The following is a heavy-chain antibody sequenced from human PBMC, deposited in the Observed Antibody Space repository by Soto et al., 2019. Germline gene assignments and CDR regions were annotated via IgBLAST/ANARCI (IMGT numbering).Heavy chain of an antibody. V-gene: IGHV3-13*01. Sequence: PGGSLRLSCEASGFTFSGFDMHWVRQPTGKGLEWVSSIGTAGDTYYAVSVKGRFTISRDNAKNPLSLQMNSLRAGDMAVYFCAKSQEIGTHFFDSWGQGTQVTVPQ. CDR1: GFTFSGFD. CDR2: IGTAGDT. CDR3: AKSQEIGTHFFDS. D-gene: IGHD6-13*01. J-gene: IGHJ4*02.